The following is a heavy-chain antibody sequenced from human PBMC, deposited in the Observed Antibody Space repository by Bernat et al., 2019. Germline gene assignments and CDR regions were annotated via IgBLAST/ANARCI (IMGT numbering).Heavy chain of an antibody. J-gene: IGHJ4*02. CDR1: GFTFSSYW. Sequence: EVQLVESGGGLVQPGGSLRLSCAASGFTFSSYWMHWVRQAPGKGLVWVSRINSDGSSTSYADSVKGQFTISRDNAKNTLYLQMNSLRAEDTAVYYCARVADSAITIFGVVYYFDYWGQGTLVTVSS. V-gene: IGHV3-74*01. D-gene: IGHD3-3*01. CDR3: ARVADSAITIFGVVYYFDY. CDR2: INSDGSST.